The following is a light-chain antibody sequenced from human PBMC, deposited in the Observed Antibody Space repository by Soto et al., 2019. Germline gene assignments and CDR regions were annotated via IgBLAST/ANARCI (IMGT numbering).Light chain of an antibody. V-gene: IGKV1-9*01. Sequence: DIQLTQSPSFLSASVGDTVTITCRASHGISTYLAWYQQKPGKAPKNLIYGASTLQSGVPSRFSGSGSGTEFTLTISSLQPEDFATYCCQGHSTYPRTFGPGTKVDIK. CDR2: GAS. CDR1: HGISTY. CDR3: QGHSTYPRT. J-gene: IGKJ1*01.